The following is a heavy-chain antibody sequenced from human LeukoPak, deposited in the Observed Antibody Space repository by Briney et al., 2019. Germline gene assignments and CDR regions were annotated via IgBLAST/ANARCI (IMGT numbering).Heavy chain of an antibody. D-gene: IGHD2-2*01. CDR1: GGSISSSSYY. J-gene: IGHJ6*03. V-gene: IGHV4-39*07. CDR3: ARVQLGYDPLYYMDV. Sequence: NPSETLSLTCTVSGGSISSSSYYWGWIRQPPGKGLEWIGSIYYSGSTYYNPSLKSRVTISVDTSKNQFSLKLSSVTAADTAVYYCARVQLGYDPLYYMDVWGKGTTVTVSS. CDR2: IYYSGST.